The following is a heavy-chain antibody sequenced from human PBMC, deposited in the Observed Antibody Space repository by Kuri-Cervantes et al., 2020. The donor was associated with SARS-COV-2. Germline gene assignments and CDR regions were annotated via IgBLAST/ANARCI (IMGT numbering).Heavy chain of an antibody. D-gene: IGHD1-26*01. CDR3: ARSVGVGSYDPVEFAYVEY. V-gene: IGHV4-38-2*02. CDR2: IYHSGST. Sequence: SETLSLTCTLSRESNCNGYYWGWIRQPPGKGLEWIGSIYHSGSTYYNPSLKSRVTISVDTSKNQFSLKLSSVTAADTAVYYCARSVGVGSYDPVEFAYVEYWGQGTLVTVSS. J-gene: IGHJ4*02. CDR1: RESNCNGYY.